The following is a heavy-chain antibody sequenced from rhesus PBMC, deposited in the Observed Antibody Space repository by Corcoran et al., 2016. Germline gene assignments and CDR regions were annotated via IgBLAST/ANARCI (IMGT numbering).Heavy chain of an antibody. CDR1: GYSISSDYG. CDR2: IGGSMSST. D-gene: IGHD6-25*01. V-gene: IGHV4-127*01. J-gene: IGHJ4*01. Sequence: QVQLQESGPGLVKPSETLSLTCAVSGYSISSDYGWSWIRQSPGKGLEWIGYIGGSMSSTNYNPSHKSRITISKDTSKNQFSLKLSSVTAADTAVYYCARDNSDFDYWGQGVLVTVSS. CDR3: ARDNSDFDY.